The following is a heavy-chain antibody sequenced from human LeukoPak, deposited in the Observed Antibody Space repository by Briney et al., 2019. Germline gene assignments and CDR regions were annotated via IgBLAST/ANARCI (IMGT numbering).Heavy chain of an antibody. V-gene: IGHV4-34*01. CDR2: INHSGST. J-gene: IGHJ4*02. Sequence: SETLSLTCAVYGGSFSGYYWSWIRQPPGKGLEWIGEINHSGSTNYNPSLKSRVTISVDTSKNQFSLKLSSVTAADTAVYYCARGQGGSSHYYDRGTYYFDYWGQGTLVTVSS. CDR1: GGSFSGYY. D-gene: IGHD3-22*01. CDR3: ARGQGGSSHYYDRGTYYFDY.